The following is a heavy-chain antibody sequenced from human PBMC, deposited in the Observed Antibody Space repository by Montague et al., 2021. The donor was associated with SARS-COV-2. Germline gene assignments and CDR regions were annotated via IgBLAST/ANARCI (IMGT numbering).Heavy chain of an antibody. J-gene: IGHJ3*02. CDR1: GGSISSYY. Sequence: SETLSLTCTVSGGSISSYYWSWIRQPAGKGLEWIGLIYTSGSTNYNPSLKSRVTMSLDTSKNQFSLKLRSVTAADTAVYYCARGSFDMGAFDIWGQGTMVTVSS. CDR2: IYTSGST. V-gene: IGHV4-4*07. D-gene: IGHD3-9*01. CDR3: ARGSFDMGAFDI.